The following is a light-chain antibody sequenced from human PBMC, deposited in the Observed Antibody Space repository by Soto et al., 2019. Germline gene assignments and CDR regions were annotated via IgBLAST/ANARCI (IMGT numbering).Light chain of an antibody. CDR3: SSYTSSSLLYV. CDR2: DVS. Sequence: LAQPASVSGSPGQSITISCTGTSSDVGGYNYVSWYQQHPGKAPKLMIYDVSNRPSGVSNRFSGSKSGNTASLTISGLQAEDEADYYCSSYTSSSLLYVFGTGTKVTVL. V-gene: IGLV2-14*01. CDR1: SSDVGGYNY. J-gene: IGLJ1*01.